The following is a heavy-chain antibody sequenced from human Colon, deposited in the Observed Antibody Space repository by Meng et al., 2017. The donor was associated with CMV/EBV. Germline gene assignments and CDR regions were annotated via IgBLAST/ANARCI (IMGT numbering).Heavy chain of an antibody. CDR3: ARDKVKYGTVFYHYGMDV. Sequence: ASVKVSCKTSGYTFDSYGFTWVRRAPGQGLEWMGWISAYNGNTKYAQKFQGRVTMTTDTSTSTAYMELRSLRSDDTAVYYCARDKVKYGTVFYHYGMDVWGQGTTVTVSS. D-gene: IGHD3/OR15-3a*01. J-gene: IGHJ6*02. CDR2: ISAYNGNT. CDR1: GYTFDSYG. V-gene: IGHV1-18*01.